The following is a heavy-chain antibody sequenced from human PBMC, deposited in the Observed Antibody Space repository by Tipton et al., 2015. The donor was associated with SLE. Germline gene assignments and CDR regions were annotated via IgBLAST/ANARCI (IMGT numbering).Heavy chain of an antibody. CDR3: ARHRGIPVGHYMDV. Sequence: TLSLTCTVSGGPTSSYYWSWIRQPPGKGLEWIGSVYDSGNTFYSPSLKSRVSISLDTSKNQFSLRLTSVTAADTAVYYCARHRGIPVGHYMDVWGKGTTVTVSS. CDR2: VYDSGNT. J-gene: IGHJ6*03. CDR1: GGPTSSYY. D-gene: IGHD2-2*01. V-gene: IGHV4-59*08.